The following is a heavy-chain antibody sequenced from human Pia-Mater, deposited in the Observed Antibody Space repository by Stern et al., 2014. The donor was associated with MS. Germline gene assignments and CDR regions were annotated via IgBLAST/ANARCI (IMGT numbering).Heavy chain of an antibody. CDR2: INSDGSII. CDR3: ATASSGWWK. Sequence: GQLVGSWGGLVSPGGAPGLSRVASGFTLRNYWMHRVRQTPGEGLVWVSRINSDGSIITYADSVRGRFTISRDNAKNTLDLQMNSLRDEDTAVYYCATASSGWWKWGQGALVTVSS. CDR1: GFTLRNYW. V-gene: IGHV3-74*02. D-gene: IGHD6-19*01. J-gene: IGHJ4*02.